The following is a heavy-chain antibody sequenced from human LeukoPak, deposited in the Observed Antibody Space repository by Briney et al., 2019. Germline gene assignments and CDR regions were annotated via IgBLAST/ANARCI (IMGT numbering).Heavy chain of an antibody. J-gene: IGHJ4*02. V-gene: IGHV1-2*02. D-gene: IGHD2-15*01. CDR2: IHPNSGGT. CDR1: GYXFTAYY. Sequence: ASVKVSCKASGYXFTAYYVHWVRQAPGQGLEWMGWIHPNSGGTKYAQNFQGRVTMTRDTSISTAYMELSSLRSDDTAVYYCARGDIYWDYWGQGTQVTVSS. CDR3: ARGDIYWDY.